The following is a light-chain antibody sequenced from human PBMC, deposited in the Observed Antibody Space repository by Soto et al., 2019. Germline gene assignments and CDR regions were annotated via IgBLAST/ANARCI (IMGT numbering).Light chain of an antibody. CDR3: CSYAGSSTFEWV. J-gene: IGLJ3*02. CDR1: SSDVGNYNF. CDR2: EVS. Sequence: QSALTQPASVSGSPGQSITISCTGTSSDVGNYNFVSWYQQQPGKAPKLMIYEVSKRPSGVSNRFSGSKSGNTASLTISGLQAEDEADYYCCSYAGSSTFEWVFGGGTKLTVL. V-gene: IGLV2-23*02.